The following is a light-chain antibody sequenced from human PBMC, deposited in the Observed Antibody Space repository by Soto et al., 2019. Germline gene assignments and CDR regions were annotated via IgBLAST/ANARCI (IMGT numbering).Light chain of an antibody. CDR2: AAI. CDR3: QQGNSFPLT. V-gene: IGKV1-12*01. J-gene: IGKJ4*01. Sequence: DIQMTQSPSSVSASIGDRVTITCRASQDIDSWLAWFQQKPGEAPRLLIYAAISLHSGVPSRFSGAGSGTDFSLTISRLQPEDFATYVGQQGNSFPLTFGGGTKVEIK. CDR1: QDIDSW.